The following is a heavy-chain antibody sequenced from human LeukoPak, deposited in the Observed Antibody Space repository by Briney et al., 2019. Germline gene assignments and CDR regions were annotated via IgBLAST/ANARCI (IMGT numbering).Heavy chain of an antibody. J-gene: IGHJ6*02. V-gene: IGHV3-30*02. CDR3: AKDSNYYGSGYYYYYYGMDV. Sequence: GGSLRLSCAASGFTFSSYGTHWVRQAPGKGLEWVAFIRYDGSNKYYADSVKGRFTISRDNSKNTLYLQMNSLRAEDTAVYYCAKDSNYYGSGYYYYYYGMDVWGQGTTVTVSS. D-gene: IGHD3-10*01. CDR2: IRYDGSNK. CDR1: GFTFSSYG.